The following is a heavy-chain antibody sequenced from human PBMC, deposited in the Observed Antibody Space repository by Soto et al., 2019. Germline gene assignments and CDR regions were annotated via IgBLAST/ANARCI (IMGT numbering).Heavy chain of an antibody. CDR2: IYYSGTT. Sequence: SETLSLTCAVSGYSISSSNWWGWIRQPPGKGLEWIGYIYYSGTTYYNPSLKSRVTMSVDTSKNQFSLKLSSVTAADTAVYYCATTMNWFDPWGRGTLVTVSS. CDR3: ATTMNWFDP. CDR1: GYSISSSNW. V-gene: IGHV4-28*01. D-gene: IGHD3-10*01. J-gene: IGHJ5*02.